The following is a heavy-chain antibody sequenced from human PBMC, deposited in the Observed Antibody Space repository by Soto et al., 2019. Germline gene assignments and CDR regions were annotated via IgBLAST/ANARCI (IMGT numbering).Heavy chain of an antibody. CDR3: AVSGSYSLTSFDY. D-gene: IGHD1-26*01. V-gene: IGHV4-39*01. J-gene: IGHJ4*02. CDR2: IYYSGST. Sequence: KTSETLSLTCTVSGGSISSSSYYWGWIRQPPGKGLEWIGSIYYSGSTYYNPSLKSRVTISVDTSKNQFSLKLSSVTAADTAVYYCAVSGSYSLTSFDYWGQGTLVTVSS. CDR1: GGSISSSSYY.